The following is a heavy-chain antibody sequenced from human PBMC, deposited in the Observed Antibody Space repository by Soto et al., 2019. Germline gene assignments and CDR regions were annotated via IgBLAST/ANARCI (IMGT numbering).Heavy chain of an antibody. D-gene: IGHD3-16*02. CDR3: ARCSLGELSLCGFDY. CDR2: ISSSSSYI. V-gene: IGHV3-21*01. CDR1: GFTFSSYS. Sequence: GGSLRLSCAASGFTFSSYSMNWVRQAPGKGLEWVSSISSSSSYIYYADSVKGRFTISRDNAKNSLYLQMNSLRAEDTAVYYCARCSLGELSLCGFDYWGQGTLVTVSS. J-gene: IGHJ4*02.